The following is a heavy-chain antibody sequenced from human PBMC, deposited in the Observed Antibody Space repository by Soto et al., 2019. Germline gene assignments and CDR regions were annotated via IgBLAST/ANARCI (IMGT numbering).Heavy chain of an antibody. CDR3: AREGEMPYYYYGLDV. CDR2: ISGYNGHT. V-gene: IGHV1-18*01. Sequence: QVQLVQSGAEVRKPGASVKVSCKASGYTFTTYGISWVRQAPGQGLEWMGWISGYNGHTKYAQKFQGRVTMTTDTSXXTVYMELRSLRSDDTAVYYCAREGEMPYYYYGLDVWGQGTTVTVSS. D-gene: IGHD3-16*01. J-gene: IGHJ6*02. CDR1: GYTFTTYG.